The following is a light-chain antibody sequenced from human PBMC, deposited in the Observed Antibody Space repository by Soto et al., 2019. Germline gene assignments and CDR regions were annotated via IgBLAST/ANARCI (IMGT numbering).Light chain of an antibody. CDR3: SSYTSSTTWV. J-gene: IGLJ3*02. CDR1: SNDVGGYNF. V-gene: IGLV2-14*01. Sequence: QSVLTQPASVSGSPGQSITISCTGTSNDVGGYNFVSWYQQHPGKAPKLMMYAVSNRPSGVSNRFSGSKSGNTASLTISGLQAEYEADYYCSSYTSSTTWVFGGGTKLTVL. CDR2: AVS.